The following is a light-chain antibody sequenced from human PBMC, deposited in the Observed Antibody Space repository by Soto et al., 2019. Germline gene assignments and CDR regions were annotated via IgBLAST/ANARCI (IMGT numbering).Light chain of an antibody. Sequence: EIVMTHSPATLSVSTGERATLSCRASQSVSNNLAWYQQKPGQAPRLLIYGASTRATAIPARFSGSGSGTEFTLTISSLQSEDCEVYFCQQYDNWPYTFGQGTKLEIK. CDR3: QQYDNWPYT. CDR1: QSVSNN. CDR2: GAS. V-gene: IGKV3-15*01. J-gene: IGKJ2*01.